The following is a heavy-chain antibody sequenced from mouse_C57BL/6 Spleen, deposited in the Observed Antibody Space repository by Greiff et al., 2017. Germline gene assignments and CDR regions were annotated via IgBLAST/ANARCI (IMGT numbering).Heavy chain of an antibody. D-gene: IGHD1-1*01. CDR2: IDPENGDT. J-gene: IGHJ1*03. Sequence: VQLQQSGAELVRPGASVKLSCTASGFNIKDDYMHWVKQRPEQGLEWIGWIDPENGDTEYASKFQGKAPITADTSSNTAYLQLSSLTSEDTAVYYGTRQGDYYGSSDWYFDVWGTGTTVTVSS. V-gene: IGHV14-4*01. CDR1: GFNIKDDY. CDR3: TRQGDYYGSSDWYFDV.